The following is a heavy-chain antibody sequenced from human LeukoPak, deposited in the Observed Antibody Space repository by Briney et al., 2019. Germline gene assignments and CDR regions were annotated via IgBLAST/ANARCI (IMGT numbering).Heavy chain of an antibody. CDR2: ISAYNGNT. J-gene: IGHJ4*02. CDR1: GYTFTSYG. CDR3: ARPRGDNWNHYYYFDY. Sequence: EASVKVSCKASGYTFTSYGISWVRQAPGQGLEWMGWISAYNGNTNYAQKFQGRVTITRDTSASTAYMELSSLRSEDTAVYYCARPRGDNWNHYYYFDYWGQGTLVTVSS. D-gene: IGHD1-14*01. V-gene: IGHV1-18*01.